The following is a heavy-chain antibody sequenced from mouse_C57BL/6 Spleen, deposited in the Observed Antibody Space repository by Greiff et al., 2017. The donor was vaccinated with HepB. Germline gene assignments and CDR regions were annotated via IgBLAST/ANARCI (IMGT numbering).Heavy chain of an antibody. J-gene: IGHJ2*01. Sequence: QVQLQQPGAELVRPGSSVKLSCKASGYTFTSYWMHWVKQRPIQGLEWIGNIDPSDSETHYNQKFKDKATLTVDKSSSTAYMQLSSLTSEDSAVYYCARSDYGRGYFDYWGQGTTLTVSS. CDR1: GYTFTSYW. V-gene: IGHV1-52*01. CDR3: ARSDYGRGYFDY. CDR2: IDPSDSET. D-gene: IGHD1-1*01.